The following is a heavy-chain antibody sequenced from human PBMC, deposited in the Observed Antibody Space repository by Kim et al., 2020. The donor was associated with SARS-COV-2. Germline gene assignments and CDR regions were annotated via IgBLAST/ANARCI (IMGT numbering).Heavy chain of an antibody. D-gene: IGHD3-3*01. CDR3: ARDQHYDFWRGFFFSD. J-gene: IGHJ4*02. Sequence: KVQGRVTITRDTSESTAYMELSDLRSEDTAVYYCARDQHYDFWRGFFFSDWGQGTLVTVSS. V-gene: IGHV1-3*01.